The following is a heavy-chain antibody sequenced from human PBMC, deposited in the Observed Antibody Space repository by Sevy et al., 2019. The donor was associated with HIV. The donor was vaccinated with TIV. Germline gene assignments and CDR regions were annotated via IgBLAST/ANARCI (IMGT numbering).Heavy chain of an antibody. CDR3: ARSFGHYYDSSGVYSAFDI. J-gene: IGHJ3*02. CDR1: GYSFTSYW. CDR2: IYPGDSDT. D-gene: IGHD3-22*01. Sequence: GESLKISCKGSGYSFTSYWIGWVRQMPGKGLEWMGIIYPGDSDTRYSPSFQGQVTISADKSISTAYLQWSSLKASDTAMYYCARSFGHYYDSSGVYSAFDIWGQGTMVTVSS. V-gene: IGHV5-51*01.